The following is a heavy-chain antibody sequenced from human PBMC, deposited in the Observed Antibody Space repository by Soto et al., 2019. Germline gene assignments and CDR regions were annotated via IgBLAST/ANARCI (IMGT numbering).Heavy chain of an antibody. D-gene: IGHD3-22*01. V-gene: IGHV4-39*01. CDR3: PYSGTSGYGLLGY. J-gene: IGHJ4*02. CDR1: GASMNSDTYY. CDR2: FYYSGST. Sequence: SETLSLTCTVSGASMNSDTYYWGWVRQPPGKGLEWIASFYYSGSTYYNPSLNSRLTISVDTSKNQFFLNLSSVTAADTAVYYCPYSGTSGYGLLGYWGQGILVTVSS.